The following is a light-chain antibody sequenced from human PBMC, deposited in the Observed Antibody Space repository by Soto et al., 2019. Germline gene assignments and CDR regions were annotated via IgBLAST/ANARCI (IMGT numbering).Light chain of an antibody. V-gene: IGLV2-11*01. J-gene: IGLJ2*01. CDR1: SSDVGTYNY. Sequence: QSVLTQPRSVSGSPGQSVTISCTGTSSDVGTYNYVSWYQQHPGKAPKLMIYDVSKRPSGVPDRFSGSKSGNTASLTISGLQAEDEADYYCCSYAGGNTWVFGGGTKLTVL. CDR3: CSYAGGNTWV. CDR2: DVS.